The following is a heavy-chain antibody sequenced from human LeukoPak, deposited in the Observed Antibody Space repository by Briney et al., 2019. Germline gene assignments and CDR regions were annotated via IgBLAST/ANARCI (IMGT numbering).Heavy chain of an antibody. CDR3: ARENDILTGIDY. CDR2: IYYSGST. Sequence: SETLCLTCTVSGGSISSGSYYWNWIRQPPGKGLEWIGYIYYSGSTNYNPSLKSRVTISVDTSKNQFSLKLSSLTAADTAVYYCARENDILTGIDYWGQGTLVTVSS. J-gene: IGHJ4*02. CDR1: GGSISSGSYY. D-gene: IGHD3-9*01. V-gene: IGHV4-61*01.